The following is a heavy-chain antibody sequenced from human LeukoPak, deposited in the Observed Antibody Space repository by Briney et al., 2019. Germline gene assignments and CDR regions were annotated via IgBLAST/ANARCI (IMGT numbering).Heavy chain of an antibody. J-gene: IGHJ4*02. V-gene: IGHV3-15*05. CDR1: GFTFSNAW. D-gene: IGHD4-17*01. Sequence: GGSLRLSCAASGFTFSNAWMSWVRQAPGKGLEWVGRIKSKTDGGTTDYAAPVKGRFSISRDDSKDTVSLEMNSLKTEDTAVYYCVTEYYGAYNYWGRGTLVTVPS. CDR3: VTEYYGAYNY. CDR2: IKSKTDGGTT.